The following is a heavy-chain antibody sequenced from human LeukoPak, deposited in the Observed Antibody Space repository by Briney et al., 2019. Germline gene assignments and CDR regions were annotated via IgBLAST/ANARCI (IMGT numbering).Heavy chain of an antibody. Sequence: ATVKVPCKASGYTFTSYDINWVRQATGQGLEWMGWMNPNSGNTGYAQKFQGRVTMTRNTSISTAYMELSSLRSEDTAVYYCARDDILTGYTYWGQGTLVTVSS. CDR1: GYTFTSYD. CDR3: ARDDILTGYTY. D-gene: IGHD3-9*01. CDR2: MNPNSGNT. J-gene: IGHJ4*02. V-gene: IGHV1-8*01.